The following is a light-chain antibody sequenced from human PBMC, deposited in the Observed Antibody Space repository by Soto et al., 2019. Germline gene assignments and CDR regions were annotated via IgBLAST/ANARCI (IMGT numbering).Light chain of an antibody. V-gene: IGLV2-14*01. J-gene: IGLJ2*01. Sequence: QSALTQPASVSGSPGQSITVSCTGSSSDFGDDKYVSWYQQQPGKGPNLLIYGVNSRPSGISNRFSGSKSGNTASLTISGLQVEDEAYYYCWSYAGNTIFVFGGGTQLTVL. CDR2: GVN. CDR1: SSDFGDDKY. CDR3: WSYAGNTIFV.